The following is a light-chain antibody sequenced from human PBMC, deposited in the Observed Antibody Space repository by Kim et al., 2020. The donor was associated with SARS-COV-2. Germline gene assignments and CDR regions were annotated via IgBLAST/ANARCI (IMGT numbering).Light chain of an antibody. CDR3: QQYNGYYLT. CDR2: DVY. V-gene: IGKV1-5*01. Sequence: ASVGDTVTITCRASESIGTSLAWYQQTPGKAPKLLIYDVYTLKSGVPSRFSGSASGTEFTLSISSLQPDDFATYYCQQYNGYYLTFGQGTKVDIK. CDR1: ESIGTS. J-gene: IGKJ1*01.